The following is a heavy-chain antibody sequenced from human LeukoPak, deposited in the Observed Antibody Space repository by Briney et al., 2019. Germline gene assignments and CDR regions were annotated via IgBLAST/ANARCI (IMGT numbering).Heavy chain of an antibody. CDR3: VKDQGECPGSRCYLRFLEY. CDR2: VRYDQSAT. D-gene: IGHD3-3*01. Sequence: GGSLRLSCAASGFNFSIYGMHWVRPALGKGLEWVTFVRYDQSATVYADSVQGRFAISRDTSKNTVYLQMNSLRVEDTALYFCVKDQGECPGSRCYLRFLEYWGQGTLVIVSS. CDR1: GFNFSIYG. J-gene: IGHJ4*02. V-gene: IGHV3-30*02.